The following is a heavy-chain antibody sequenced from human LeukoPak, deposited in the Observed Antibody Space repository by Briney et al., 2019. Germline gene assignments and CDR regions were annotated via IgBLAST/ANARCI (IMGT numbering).Heavy chain of an antibody. CDR3: ARGLPMDDFWSGYYLRTHDAFDI. Sequence: ASVKVSCKASGYTFTSYGISWVRQAPGQGLEWMGWISAYNGHTNYAQKLQGRVTMTTDTSTSTAYMELRSLRSDDTAVYYCARGLPMDDFWSGYYLRTHDAFDIWGQGTMVTVSS. J-gene: IGHJ3*02. CDR1: GYTFTSYG. D-gene: IGHD3-3*01. V-gene: IGHV1-18*01. CDR2: ISAYNGHT.